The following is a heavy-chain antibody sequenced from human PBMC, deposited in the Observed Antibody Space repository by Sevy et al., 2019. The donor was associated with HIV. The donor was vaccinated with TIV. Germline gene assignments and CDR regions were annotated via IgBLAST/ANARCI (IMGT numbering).Heavy chain of an antibody. V-gene: IGHV3-7*01. D-gene: IGHD2-2*01. CDR3: ARPVTRYCSSTSCPFDP. CDR1: GFTFSSYW. Sequence: GGSLRLSCAASGFTFSSYWMSWVRQAPGKGLEWVANIKQDGSEKYYVDSVKGGFTISRDNAKNSLYLQMNSLRAEDTAVYYCARPVTRYCSSTSCPFDPWGQGTLVTVSS. J-gene: IGHJ5*02. CDR2: IKQDGSEK.